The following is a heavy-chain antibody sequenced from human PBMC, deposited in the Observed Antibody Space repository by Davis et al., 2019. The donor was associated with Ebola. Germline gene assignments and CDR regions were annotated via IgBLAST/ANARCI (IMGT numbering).Heavy chain of an antibody. CDR2: ISGYGEDT. CDR1: GFTFTNYA. CDR3: ARDRVWGGWDVVVPAAIPPFRYYYYYMDV. J-gene: IGHJ6*03. Sequence: GESLKISCAASGFTFTNYALTWVRQAPGKGLEWVSSISGYGEDTYYADSVKGRFTISRDNSKNTLYLQMISLRAEDTAVYYCARDRVWGGWDVVVPAAIPPFRYYYYYMDVWGKGTTVTVSS. V-gene: IGHV3-23*01. D-gene: IGHD2-2*01.